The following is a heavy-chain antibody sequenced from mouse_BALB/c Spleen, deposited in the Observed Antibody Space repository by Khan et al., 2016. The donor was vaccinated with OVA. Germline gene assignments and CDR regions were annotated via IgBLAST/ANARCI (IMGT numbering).Heavy chain of an antibody. Sequence: QVQLQESGAELVKPGASVKMSCKASGYTFRNYWIHWVKQRPGQGLEWIGYINPSSGYTYYNQTFNDKATLTTDTSSSTAYMQLSSLTSEDSAVYYCGRGRINYWGQGTTLTVSS. CDR1: GYTFRNYW. V-gene: IGHV1-7*01. CDR3: GRGRINY. CDR2: INPSSGYT. D-gene: IGHD1-1*01. J-gene: IGHJ2*01.